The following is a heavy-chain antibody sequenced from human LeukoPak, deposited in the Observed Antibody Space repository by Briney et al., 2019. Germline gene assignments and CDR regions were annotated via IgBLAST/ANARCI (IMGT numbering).Heavy chain of an antibody. CDR1: GYTFTNYV. D-gene: IGHD2-8*01. J-gene: IGHJ4*02. CDR2: ISPYNGNT. CDR3: TRTVLDCKNGVCYDY. Sequence: ASVKVSCKTSGYTFTNYVISWVRQAPGQGLEWRGWISPYNGNTIYAQKLQGRVTVTTDTSTSTAYMELRSLRSDDTAVYYCTRTVLDCKNGVCYDYWGQGTLVTVSS. V-gene: IGHV1-18*01.